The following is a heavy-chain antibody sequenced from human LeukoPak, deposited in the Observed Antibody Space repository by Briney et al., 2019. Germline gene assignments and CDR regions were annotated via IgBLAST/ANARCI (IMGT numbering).Heavy chain of an antibody. J-gene: IGHJ4*02. CDR1: GDSVSNGNYY. V-gene: IGHV4-61*03. Sequence: SETLSLTCTVSGDSVSNGNYYWSWLRQPPGKTLEWIGYIYYTGKTYYNPSLEGRVTILVDTSRNHFSVKLSSVTAADTAVYYCARSQNYYGSGDYWSQGTLVTVSS. CDR3: ARSQNYYGSGDY. D-gene: IGHD3-10*01. CDR2: IYYTGKT.